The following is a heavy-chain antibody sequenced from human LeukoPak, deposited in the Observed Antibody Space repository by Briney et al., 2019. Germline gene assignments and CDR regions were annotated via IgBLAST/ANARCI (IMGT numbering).Heavy chain of an antibody. CDR3: TKRVKYGGTWDHFAD. CDR1: GFTFSNYW. Sequence: GGSLRLSCAASGFTFSNYWMTWVRQAPGKGLEWVANIKQDGSERDYVDSVKGRFTISRDDAKNSLYLQMNSLRVEDTALYYCTKRVKYGGTWDHFADWGQGTLVTVSS. J-gene: IGHJ4*02. V-gene: IGHV3-7*03. D-gene: IGHD1-26*01. CDR2: IKQDGSER.